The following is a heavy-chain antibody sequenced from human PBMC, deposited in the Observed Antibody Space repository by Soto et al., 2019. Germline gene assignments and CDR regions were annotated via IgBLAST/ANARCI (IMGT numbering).Heavy chain of an antibody. J-gene: IGHJ4*02. CDR2: ISSSSITT. D-gene: IGHD3-9*01. V-gene: IGHV3-11*01. CDR3: ARETPYDIVPGYSKMYMDS. CDR1: GFSFGDFY. Sequence: VQLMEAGGGLVRPGGSLRLSCAASGFSFGDFYMNWVRLAPGRGLEWVSFISSSSITTYYADSVRGRFTTSRDNAQKTLHLHMNNLRADDTAVYFCARETPYDIVPGYSKMYMDSWGPGTQVTV.